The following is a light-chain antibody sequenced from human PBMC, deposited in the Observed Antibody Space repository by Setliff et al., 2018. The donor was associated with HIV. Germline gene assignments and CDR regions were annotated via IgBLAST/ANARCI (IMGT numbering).Light chain of an antibody. J-gene: IGLJ1*01. CDR2: EVS. V-gene: IGLV2-14*01. Sequence: QSVLAQPRSVSGSPGQSVTISCTGTSSDVGAYNYVSWYQQHPGKAPKLMIYEVSNRPSWVSNRFSGSKSGNTASLTISGLQAEDEADYYCSSYTFSSTPYVFGTGTKVTVL. CDR1: SSDVGAYNY. CDR3: SSYTFSSTPYV.